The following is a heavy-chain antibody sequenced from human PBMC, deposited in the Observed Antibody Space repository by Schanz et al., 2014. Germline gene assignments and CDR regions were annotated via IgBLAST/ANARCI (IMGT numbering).Heavy chain of an antibody. CDR2: ISYSGST. J-gene: IGHJ3*02. CDR1: GASISSGGYY. Sequence: QVQLQESGPGLVKPSQTLSLTCTVSGASISSGGYYWDWIRLLPGKGLEWIGYISYSGSTSFNPSLKSRVTISVDTSKNQFSLKLTSVTAADTAVYYCATNMVQGTISDAFDIWGQGTMVTVSS. V-gene: IGHV4-31*03. CDR3: ATNMVQGTISDAFDI. D-gene: IGHD3-10*01.